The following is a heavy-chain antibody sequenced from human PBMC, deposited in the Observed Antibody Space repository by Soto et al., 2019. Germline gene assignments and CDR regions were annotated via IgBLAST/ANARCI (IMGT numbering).Heavy chain of an antibody. CDR3: AKSLSAITGDS. V-gene: IGHV3-7*05. Sequence: EVQLVESGGGLVQSGGSLRLSCAASGFTFSSYWMSWVRQGPGKGPEWVANIKQDGSEKYYVDSVKGRFTISRDKAKNSLYLQMPSLRAEDTAVYHCAKSLSAITGDSWGQGTLVTVSS. J-gene: IGHJ4*02. CDR1: GFTFSSYW. D-gene: IGHD2-2*01. CDR2: IKQDGSEK.